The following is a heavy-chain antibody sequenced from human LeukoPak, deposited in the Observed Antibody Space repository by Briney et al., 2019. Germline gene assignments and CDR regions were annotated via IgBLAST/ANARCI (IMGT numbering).Heavy chain of an antibody. CDR2: ISSNGGST. D-gene: IGHD2-2*01. CDR3: VKDRGCSSTSCYVGLNPGDAFDI. V-gene: IGHV3-64D*06. CDR1: GFTFSSYA. J-gene: IGHJ3*02. Sequence: GGSLRLSRSASGFTFSSYAMHWVRQAPGKGLEYVSAISSNGGSTYYADSVKGRFTIYRDNSKNTLYLQMSSLRAEDTAVYYCVKDRGCSSTSCYVGLNPGDAFDIWGQGTMVTVSS.